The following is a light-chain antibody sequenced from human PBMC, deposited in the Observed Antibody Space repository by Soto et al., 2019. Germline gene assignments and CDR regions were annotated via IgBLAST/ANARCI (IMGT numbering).Light chain of an antibody. CDR2: GAS. Sequence: DIQMTQSPSSVSASVGDTVTISCRASRGVGVWLGWYQQKPGKAPHLLIYGASGLQVGVPSRFSGSVSGADFTFTISNLQPEDFATYYCQQAYSHPLTFGGGTKVEIK. CDR1: RGVGVW. CDR3: QQAYSHPLT. J-gene: IGKJ4*01. V-gene: IGKV1-12*01.